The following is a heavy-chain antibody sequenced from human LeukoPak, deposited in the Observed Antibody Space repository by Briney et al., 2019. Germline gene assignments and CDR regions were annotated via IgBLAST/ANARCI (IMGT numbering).Heavy chain of an antibody. J-gene: IGHJ4*02. CDR1: GGTFSSYA. CDR2: IIPIFGTA. CDR3: ALYDSSGYYLLDY. V-gene: IGHV1-69*05. Sequence: ASVKVSCKASGGTFSSYAIIWVRQAPGQGLEWMGRIIPIFGTANYAQKFQGRVTITTDESTSTAYMELSSLRSEDTAVYYCALYDSSGYYLLDYWGQGTLVTVSS. D-gene: IGHD3-22*01.